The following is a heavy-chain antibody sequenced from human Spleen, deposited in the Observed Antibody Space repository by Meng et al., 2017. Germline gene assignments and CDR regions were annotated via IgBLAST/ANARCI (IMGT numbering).Heavy chain of an antibody. CDR1: GFSLSTSGVG. CDR3: AHSVRFEDCSGGSCWVIGDRDGRYGMDV. Sequence: SGPTLVKPTQTLTLTCTFSGFSLSTSGVGVGWIRQPPGKALEWLALIYWNDDKRYSPSLKSRLTITKDTSKNQVVLTMTNMDPVDTATYYCAHSVRFEDCSGGSCWVIGDRDGRYGMDVWGQGTTVTVSS. J-gene: IGHJ6*02. V-gene: IGHV2-5*01. D-gene: IGHD2-15*01. CDR2: IYWNDDK.